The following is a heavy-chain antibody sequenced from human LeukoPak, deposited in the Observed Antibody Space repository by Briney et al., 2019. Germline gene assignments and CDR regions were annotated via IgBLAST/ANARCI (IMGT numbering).Heavy chain of an antibody. CDR2: LYPGDSDT. D-gene: IGHD3/OR15-3a*01. V-gene: IGHV5-51*01. J-gene: IGHJ4*02. CDR3: ARIRRGFYQRTGPFDY. CDR1: GYRFTTYW. Sequence: AESLKISCKGSGYRFTTYWIGWVRQMPGKGLEWMGILYPGDSDTRYSPSFQGQVTISADKSISTAFLQWTSLQAPDTAVYYCARIRRGFYQRTGPFDYWGQGTLVTVSS.